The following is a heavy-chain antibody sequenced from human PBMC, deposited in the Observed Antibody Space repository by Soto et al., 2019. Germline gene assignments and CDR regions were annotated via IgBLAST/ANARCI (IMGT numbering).Heavy chain of an antibody. Sequence: SQTLSLTCDISGDSVSSNSAAWNWIRQSPSRGLEWLGRTSYRSKWYNDYAVSVKSRITINPDTSKNQFSLQLNSVTPEDTALYYCESPDRGGFGFDYWGQGTPVTVSS. D-gene: IGHD3-22*01. CDR1: GDSVSSNSAA. CDR3: ESPDRGGFGFDY. V-gene: IGHV6-1*01. CDR2: TSYRSKWYN. J-gene: IGHJ4*02.